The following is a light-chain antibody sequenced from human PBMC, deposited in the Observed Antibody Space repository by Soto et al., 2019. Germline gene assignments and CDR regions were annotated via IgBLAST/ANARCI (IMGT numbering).Light chain of an antibody. V-gene: IGLV2-14*01. J-gene: IGLJ1*01. CDR1: SSDVGGYNY. Sequence: QSALTQPAPVSGSPQPSMTISCTGTSSDVGGYNYVSWYQQHPGKAPKLMIYDVSNRPSGVSNRFSGSKSGNTASLTISGLQAEDEADYYCSSYTSSSTLYVFGTGTKLTVL. CDR3: SSYTSSSTLYV. CDR2: DVS.